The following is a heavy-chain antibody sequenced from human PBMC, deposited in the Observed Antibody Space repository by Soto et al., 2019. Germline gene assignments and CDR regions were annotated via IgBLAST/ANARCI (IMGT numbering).Heavy chain of an antibody. J-gene: IGHJ4*02. CDR2: IRSKANSYAT. Sequence: PGGSLRLSCAASGFTFSGSAMHWVRQASGKGLEWVGRIRSKANSYATAYAASVKGRFTISRDDSKNTAYLQMNSLKTEDTAVYYCTRPGDYSGYGIDYWGQGTLVTVPQ. CDR1: GFTFSGSA. V-gene: IGHV3-73*01. D-gene: IGHD5-12*01. CDR3: TRPGDYSGYGIDY.